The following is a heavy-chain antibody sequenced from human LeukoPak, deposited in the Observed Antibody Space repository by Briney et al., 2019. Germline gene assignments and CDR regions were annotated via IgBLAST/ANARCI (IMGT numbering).Heavy chain of an antibody. CDR3: ARGSSWYDY. V-gene: IGHV1-18*01. J-gene: IGHJ4*02. CDR2: ISAYNGNT. Sequence: ASVKVSCKASGYTCTSYGISRVRQAPGQGLEWMGWISAYNGNTNYAQKLQRRVTMTTDTSTSTTYMALRSLRSHDTAVYYCARGSSWYDYWSQGTLVTVSS. CDR1: GYTCTSYG. D-gene: IGHD6-13*01.